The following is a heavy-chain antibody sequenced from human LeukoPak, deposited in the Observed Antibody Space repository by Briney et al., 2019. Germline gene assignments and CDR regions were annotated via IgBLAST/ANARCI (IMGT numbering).Heavy chain of an antibody. CDR3: ARGVVAYQLLLDY. J-gene: IGHJ4*02. D-gene: IGHD2-2*01. Sequence: SETLSLTCTVSGGSISSYYLSWLRQTAGKGVEGMGRMYSRGSNYNPSLKSGVTMSIDTSTNQLSLKLSSVTAADTAVYYCARGVVAYQLLLDYWGQGTLVTVSS. CDR2: MYSRGS. V-gene: IGHV4-4*07. CDR1: GGSISSYY.